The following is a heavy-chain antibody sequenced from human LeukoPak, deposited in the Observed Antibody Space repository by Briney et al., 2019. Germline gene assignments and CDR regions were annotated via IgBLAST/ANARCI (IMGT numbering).Heavy chain of an antibody. CDR1: GFTFSSYG. CDR2: IWYDGSNK. V-gene: IGHV3-33*01. CDR3: ARDSSGWYDY. J-gene: IGHJ4*02. D-gene: IGHD6-19*01. Sequence: GGSLRLSCAASGFTFSSYGMHWVRQAPGKGLEWVAVIWYDGSNKYYADSVKGRFTISRDNSKNTLYLQTNSPRAEDTAVYYCARDSSGWYDYWGQGTLVTVSS.